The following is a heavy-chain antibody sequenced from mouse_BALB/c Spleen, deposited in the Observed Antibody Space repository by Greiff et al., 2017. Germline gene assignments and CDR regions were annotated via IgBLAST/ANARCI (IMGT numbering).Heavy chain of an antibody. D-gene: IGHD1-1*01. CDR1: GYTFTDYE. Sequence: QVQLQQSGAELVRPGASVTLSCKASGYTFTDYEMHWVKQTPVHGLELIGAIDPETGGTAYNQKFKGKATLTADKSSSTAYMELRSLTSEDSAVYYCTRDGGRGAWFAYWGQGTLVTVSA. CDR2: IDPETGGT. V-gene: IGHV1-15*01. J-gene: IGHJ3*01. CDR3: TRDGGRGAWFAY.